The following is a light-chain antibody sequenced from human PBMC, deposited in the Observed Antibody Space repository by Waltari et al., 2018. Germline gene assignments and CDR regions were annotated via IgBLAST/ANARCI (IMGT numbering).Light chain of an antibody. J-gene: IGKJ5*01. CDR2: GAS. CDR3: QQYGNSPIT. CDR1: QSVSRSY. Sequence: EIVLTQSPGTLSLSPGERATLSCRASQSVSRSYLAWYQQKPGQAPRLLINGASSRATGIPDRFSGSGSGTDFTLTISRLEPEDFAVYYCQQYGNSPITFGQGTRLEIK. V-gene: IGKV3-20*01.